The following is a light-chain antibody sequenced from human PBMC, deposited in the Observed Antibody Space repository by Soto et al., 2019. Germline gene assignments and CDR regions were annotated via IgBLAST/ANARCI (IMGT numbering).Light chain of an antibody. J-gene: IGKJ1*01. Sequence: IVVTQSPGTLSLSRGERAALSCRASQSVRSSYLAWYQQKPGQAPRLLIYGASSRATGIPDRFSGSGSGTDFTLTISRLEPEDFAVYYCQQYGSSPQTFAQGTKVDIK. V-gene: IGKV3-20*01. CDR3: QQYGSSPQT. CDR1: QSVRSSY. CDR2: GAS.